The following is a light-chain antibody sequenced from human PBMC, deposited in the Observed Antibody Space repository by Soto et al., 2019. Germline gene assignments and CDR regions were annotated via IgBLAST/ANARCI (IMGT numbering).Light chain of an antibody. J-gene: IGKJ3*01. V-gene: IGKV1-5*01. CDR3: QQYNSLLFT. CDR1: QPVSTW. Sequence: GDTVFITCRASQPVSTWVAWYAQKPGKAPKLLISEASSLASGVPSRFSGSGSGTEFTLTISSLQPSDSGTYFCQQYNSLLFTFGPGTKVDI. CDR2: EAS.